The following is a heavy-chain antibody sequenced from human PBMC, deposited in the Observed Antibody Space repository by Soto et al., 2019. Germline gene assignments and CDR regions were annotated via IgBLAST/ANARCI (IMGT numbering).Heavy chain of an antibody. CDR1: GYIFVNYG. J-gene: IGHJ6*02. Sequence: QVQLVQSGDEVKKPGASVKGSCKASGYIFVNYGIAWMRQAPGQMLEWMGWISPYTGNTHSASKVQGRLTMTTDTSTSTAYMDLGSLTSDDTAVYYCVMVDNYVTPTPQDVWGQGTTVTVSS. D-gene: IGHD3-16*01. V-gene: IGHV1-18*01. CDR3: VMVDNYVTPTPQDV. CDR2: ISPYTGNT.